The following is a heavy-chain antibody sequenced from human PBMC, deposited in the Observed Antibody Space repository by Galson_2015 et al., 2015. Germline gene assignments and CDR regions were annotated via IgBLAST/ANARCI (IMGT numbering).Heavy chain of an antibody. CDR1: GFTFSNYW. CDR3: ARGLVHRLQGFDY. V-gene: IGHV3-7*01. Sequence: SLRLSCAASGFTFSNYWMAWVRQAPGKGLEWVANIKQDGGDKYYVDSVKGRFTISRDDAKNSLYLQMNSLRAEDTAVYYCARGLVHRLQGFDYWGQGTLVTVSS. D-gene: IGHD4/OR15-4a*01. CDR2: IKQDGGDK. J-gene: IGHJ4*02.